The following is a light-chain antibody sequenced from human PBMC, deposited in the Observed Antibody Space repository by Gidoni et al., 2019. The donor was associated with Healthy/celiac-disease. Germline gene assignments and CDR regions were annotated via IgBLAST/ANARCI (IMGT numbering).Light chain of an antibody. V-gene: IGKV3-11*01. Sequence: EIVLTHSPATLSLSPGERATLSCRASQSVSSYLAGYQQKPGQAPRLLIYDASNRATGIPARFSGSGSGTDFTLTISSLEHEDFAVYYCQQRSNWPPGLTFGGGTKVEIK. CDR2: DAS. CDR1: QSVSSY. CDR3: QQRSNWPPGLT. J-gene: IGKJ4*01.